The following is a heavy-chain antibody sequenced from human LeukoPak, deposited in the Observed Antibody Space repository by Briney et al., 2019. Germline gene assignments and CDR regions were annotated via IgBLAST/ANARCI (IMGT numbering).Heavy chain of an antibody. D-gene: IGHD3-22*01. CDR2: INPNSGGT. J-gene: IGHJ4*02. Sequence: ASVKVSCKASGYTFTGYYMHWVRPAPGQGLEWMGWINPNSGGTNYAQKFQGRVTMTRDTSISTAYMELSRLRFDDTAVYYCASASDDSSGYYEVGYWGQGTLVTVSS. CDR3: ASASDDSSGYYEVGY. CDR1: GYTFTGYY. V-gene: IGHV1-2*02.